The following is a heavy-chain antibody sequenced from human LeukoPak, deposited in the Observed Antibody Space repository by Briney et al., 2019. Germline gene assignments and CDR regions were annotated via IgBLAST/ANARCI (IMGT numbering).Heavy chain of an antibody. CDR3: ASRLYCSNTRCRNFPFAY. V-gene: IGHV1-69*01. J-gene: IGHJ4*02. CDR1: GGTFSSYA. Sequence: SVKVSCKASGGTFSSYAINWVRQAPGQGLEWMGGIIPIFGTANYAQKFQGRVTITADESTSTAYMELSSLRSEDTAIYYCASRLYCSNTRCRNFPFAYWGQGTLVTVSS. CDR2: IIPIFGTA. D-gene: IGHD2-2*01.